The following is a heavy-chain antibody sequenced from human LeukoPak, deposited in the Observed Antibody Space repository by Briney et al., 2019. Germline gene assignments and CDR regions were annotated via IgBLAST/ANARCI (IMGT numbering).Heavy chain of an antibody. CDR3: AKEAYYYDSSGYELDY. CDR2: ISGSGGST. CDR1: GFTFSSYA. J-gene: IGHJ4*02. V-gene: IGHV3-23*01. Sequence: GGSLRLSCAASGFTFSSYAMSWVRQAPGKGLEWVSAISGSGGSTYSADSVKGRFTISRDNSKNTLYLQMNSLRAEDTAVYYCAKEAYYYDSSGYELDYWGQGTLVTVFS. D-gene: IGHD3-22*01.